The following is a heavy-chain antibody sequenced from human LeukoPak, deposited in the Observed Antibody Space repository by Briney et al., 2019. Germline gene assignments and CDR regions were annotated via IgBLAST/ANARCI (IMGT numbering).Heavy chain of an antibody. CDR3: ARGIGQYAKSYFDY. Sequence: PGGSLRLSCAASGFTFSDYYMSWIRQAPGKGLEWLSYISSSGTTRYYTDSVKGRFTISRDNAKNSLYLQMNSQRAENTAVYYWARGIGQYAKSYFDYWGQGTLVTVSS. J-gene: IGHJ4*02. CDR2: ISSSGTTR. CDR1: GFTFSDYY. D-gene: IGHD4-11*01. V-gene: IGHV3-11*01.